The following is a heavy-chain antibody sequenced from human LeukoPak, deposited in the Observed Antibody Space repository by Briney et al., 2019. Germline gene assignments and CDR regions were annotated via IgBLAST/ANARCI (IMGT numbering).Heavy chain of an antibody. CDR3: ARVTFRGAPVDY. D-gene: IGHD3-16*01. J-gene: IGHJ4*02. CDR2: MNPNSGNT. CDR1: GDTFTSYD. V-gene: IGHV1-8*01. Sequence: ASVKVSCKTSGDTFTSYDINWVRQATGQGLEWMGWMNPNSGNTGYAQKFQGRVTMTRNTSISTAYMELSSLRSEDTAVYYCARVTFRGAPVDYWGQGTLVTVSS.